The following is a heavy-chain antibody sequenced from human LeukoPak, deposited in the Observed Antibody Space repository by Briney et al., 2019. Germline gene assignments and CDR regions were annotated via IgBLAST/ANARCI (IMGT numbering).Heavy chain of an antibody. D-gene: IGHD3-3*01. V-gene: IGHV5-51*01. CDR3: ARLGSRVVPYFDY. Sequence: GESLKISCKGSGYSFPSYWIGWVRQMPGKGLGWMGIIYPGDSDTRYSPSFQGQVTISADKSISTAYLQWSSLKASDTAMYYCARLGSRVVPYFDYWGQGTLVTVSS. CDR1: GYSFPSYW. J-gene: IGHJ4*02. CDR2: IYPGDSDT.